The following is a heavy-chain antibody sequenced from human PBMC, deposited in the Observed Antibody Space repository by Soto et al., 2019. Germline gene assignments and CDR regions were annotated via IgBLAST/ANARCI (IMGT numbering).Heavy chain of an antibody. D-gene: IGHD6-13*01. Sequence: CKGSGYSFPSYCIGCVRQMPGKGLEWMGIIYPGDSDTRYSPSFQGQVTISADKSINTAYLQWSSLKASDTAMYYCAGCSSSWYFFDYWGQGTLVTVS. CDR1: GYSFPSYC. J-gene: IGHJ4*02. CDR2: IYPGDSDT. V-gene: IGHV5-51*01. CDR3: AGCSSSWYFFDY.